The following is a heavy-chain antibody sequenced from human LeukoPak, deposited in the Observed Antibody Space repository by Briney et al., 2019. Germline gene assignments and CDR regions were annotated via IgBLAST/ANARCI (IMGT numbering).Heavy chain of an antibody. Sequence: SETLSLTCTVSGGSISSYYWSWIRQPLGKGLEWIGYIYYSGSTNYNPSLKSRVTISVDTSKNQFSLELSSVTAADTAVYYCARDHGTRYYYYYMDVWGKGTTVTVSS. V-gene: IGHV4-59*01. CDR1: GGSISSYY. D-gene: IGHD6-13*01. J-gene: IGHJ6*03. CDR2: IYYSGST. CDR3: ARDHGTRYYYYYMDV.